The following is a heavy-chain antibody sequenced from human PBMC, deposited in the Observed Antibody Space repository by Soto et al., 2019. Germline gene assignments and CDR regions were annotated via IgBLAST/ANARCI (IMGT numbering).Heavy chain of an antibody. CDR2: INPNSGGT. V-gene: IGHV1-2*02. CDR1: GYIFTGYH. D-gene: IGHD2-2*02. J-gene: IGHJ5*02. CDR3: ARDLAVVPAAIGSPGGFDP. Sequence: ASVKVSCKASGYIFTGYHMHWVRQAPGQGLEWMGWINPNSGGTKYAQKFQGKVTMTRDTSISTAYMELSSLRSDDTAVYYCARDLAVVPAAIGSPGGFDPWGRGTLVTVSS.